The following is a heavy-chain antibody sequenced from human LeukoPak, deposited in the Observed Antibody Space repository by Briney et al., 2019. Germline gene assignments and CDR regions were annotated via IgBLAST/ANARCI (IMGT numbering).Heavy chain of an antibody. Sequence: NPSETLSLTCAVYGGSFSGYYWSWIRQPPGKGLEWIGEINHSGSTNYNPSLKSRVTISVDTSKNQFSLKLSSVTAADTAVYYCARHLEVVLYFFDYWGQGTLVTVSS. V-gene: IGHV4-34*01. D-gene: IGHD2-15*01. J-gene: IGHJ4*02. CDR1: GGSFSGYY. CDR3: ARHLEVVLYFFDY. CDR2: INHSGST.